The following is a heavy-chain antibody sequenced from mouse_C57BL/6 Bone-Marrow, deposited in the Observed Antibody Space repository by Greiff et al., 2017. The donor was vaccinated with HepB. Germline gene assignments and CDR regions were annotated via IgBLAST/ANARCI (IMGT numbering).Heavy chain of an antibody. V-gene: IGHV5-9*04. Sequence: EVQVVESGGGLVKPGGSLKLSCAASGFTFSSYTMSWVRQTPEKRLEWVASISGGGGNTYYPDSVKGRFTISRDNAKNTLYLQMSSLRSEDTAVYYWARRQLGRAMDYWGQGTSVTVSS. CDR2: ISGGGGNT. CDR1: GFTFSSYT. CDR3: ARRQLGRAMDY. D-gene: IGHD4-1*02. J-gene: IGHJ4*01.